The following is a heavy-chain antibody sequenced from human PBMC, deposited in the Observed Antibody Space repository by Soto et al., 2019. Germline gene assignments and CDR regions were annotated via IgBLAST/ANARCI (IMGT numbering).Heavy chain of an antibody. Sequence: LSLTCAVYGGSFSGYYWSWIRQPPGKGLEWIGEINHSGSTNYNPSLKSRVTISVDTSKNQFSLKLSSVTAADTAVYYCARGLRGYSYGFIDDWGQGTLVTVSS. J-gene: IGHJ4*02. CDR3: ARGLRGYSYGFIDD. V-gene: IGHV4-34*01. D-gene: IGHD5-18*01. CDR1: GGSFSGYY. CDR2: INHSGST.